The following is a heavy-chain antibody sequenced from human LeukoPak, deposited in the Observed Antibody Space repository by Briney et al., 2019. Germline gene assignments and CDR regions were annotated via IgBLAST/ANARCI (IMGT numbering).Heavy chain of an antibody. CDR2: ISAYNGNT. J-gene: IGHJ5*02. CDR1: GYTFTSYG. CDR3: ARSATGYSSSYGWFDP. V-gene: IGHV1-18*01. Sequence: ASVKVSCKASGYTFTSYGISWVRQAPGQGLEWMGWISAYNGNTNYAQKLQGRLTMTTDTSTSTAYMELRSLRSDDPAVYYCARSATGYSSSYGWFDPWGQGTLVTVSS. D-gene: IGHD6-13*01.